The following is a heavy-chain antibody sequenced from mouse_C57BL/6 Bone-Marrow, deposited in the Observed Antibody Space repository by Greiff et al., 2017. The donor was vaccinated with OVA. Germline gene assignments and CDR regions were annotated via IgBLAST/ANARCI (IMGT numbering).Heavy chain of an antibody. D-gene: IGHD1-1*01. Sequence: EVQVVESGGGLVKPGGSLKLSCAASGFTFSSYAMSWVRQTPEKRLEWVATISDGGSYTYYPDNVKGRFTISRDNAKNNLYLQMSHLKSEDTAMYYCAREGLTVVFDYGGQGTTLTVSS. V-gene: IGHV5-4*01. CDR3: AREGLTVVFDY. CDR2: ISDGGSYT. J-gene: IGHJ2*01. CDR1: GFTFSSYA.